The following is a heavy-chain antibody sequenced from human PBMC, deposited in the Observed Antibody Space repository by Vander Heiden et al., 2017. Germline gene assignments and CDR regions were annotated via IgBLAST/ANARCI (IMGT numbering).Heavy chain of an antibody. Sequence: QVQLVQSGAEVKKTGASVKVSCKASGYTFTGYYMHWVRQAPEQGLEWMGWINPNSGGTNYAQKFQGRVTMTRDTSISTAYMELSRLRSDDTAVYYCATILYGDYEVLPDYWGQGTLVTVSS. J-gene: IGHJ4*02. CDR2: INPNSGGT. V-gene: IGHV1-2*02. D-gene: IGHD4-17*01. CDR3: ATILYGDYEVLPDY. CDR1: GYTFTGYY.